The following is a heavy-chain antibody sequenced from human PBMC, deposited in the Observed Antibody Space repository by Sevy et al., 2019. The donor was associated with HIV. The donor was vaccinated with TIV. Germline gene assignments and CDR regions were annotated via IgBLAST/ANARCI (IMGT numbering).Heavy chain of an antibody. CDR3: ARGQGDDYNYGLDV. CDR2: IWFDGSDH. D-gene: IGHD3-16*01. J-gene: IGHJ6*02. V-gene: IGHV3-33*07. Sequence: GGSLRLSCVASGFIFSNYGMYWVRQAPGKGLEWVAVIWFDGSDHYYGNSVKGRFTISRDNSKNTLYLQMNSLRAEDTAVYYCARGQGDDYNYGLDVWGQGTTVTVSS. CDR1: GFIFSNYG.